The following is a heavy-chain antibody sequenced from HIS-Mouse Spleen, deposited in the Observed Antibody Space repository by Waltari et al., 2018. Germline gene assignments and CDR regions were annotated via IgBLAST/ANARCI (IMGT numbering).Heavy chain of an antibody. D-gene: IGHD3-9*01. Sequence: EVQLVESGGGLVKPGGSLRLSCGASGFTFSSHSMNWVRQAPGKGLEWVSSISSSSSYIYYADSVKGRFTISRDNAKNSLYLQMNSLRAEDTAVYYCASLYYDILTGYYRDYWGQGTLVTVSS. CDR1: GFTFSSHS. CDR3: ASLYYDILTGYYRDY. V-gene: IGHV3-21*01. J-gene: IGHJ4*02. CDR2: ISSSSSYI.